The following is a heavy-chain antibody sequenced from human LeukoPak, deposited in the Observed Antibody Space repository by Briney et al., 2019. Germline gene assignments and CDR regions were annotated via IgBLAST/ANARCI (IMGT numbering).Heavy chain of an antibody. CDR1: GFTFSGSA. CDR3: AKSRRDF. J-gene: IGHJ4*02. CDR2: ITRDGSST. Sequence: GGSLKLSCAASGFTFSGSAMHWVRQASGKGLEWVSRITRDGSSTAYADSVKGRFTVSRDNARTTLYLQMNSLRVEDTAVYFCAKSRRDFWGQGTLVTVSS. V-gene: IGHV3-74*01.